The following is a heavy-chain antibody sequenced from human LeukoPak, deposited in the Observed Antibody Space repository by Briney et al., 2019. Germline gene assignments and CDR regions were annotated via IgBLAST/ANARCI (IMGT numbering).Heavy chain of an antibody. CDR2: INANSGTT. CDR3: AKPVSGGLAVTADWFHP. D-gene: IGHD6-19*01. J-gene: IGHJ5*01. Sequence: GGSLRLSCAASGFAFSFYAMSWLRKPPGKGLGWVSTINANSGTTSYAASVRGRFTISRDNSKNTLYLQVNTLRADDTATYYCAKPVSGGLAVTADWFHPWGQGTLVVVSS. CDR1: GFAFSFYA. V-gene: IGHV3-23*01.